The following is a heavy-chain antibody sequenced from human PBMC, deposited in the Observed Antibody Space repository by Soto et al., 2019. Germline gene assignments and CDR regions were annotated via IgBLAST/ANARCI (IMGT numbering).Heavy chain of an antibody. V-gene: IGHV3-48*02. D-gene: IGHD4-4*01. J-gene: IGHJ6*02. CDR1: GFTFNDYN. Sequence: GGSLRLSCAASGFTFNDYNMNWVRQAPGKGLEWVAYIRSTSTSIHYADSVRGRSTISRDSAKNSLYLQMNSLRDEDTAVYYCVRESLTVTPRVGCYYGMDVWGQGTTVTVSS. CDR3: VRESLTVTPRVGCYYGMDV. CDR2: IRSTSTSI.